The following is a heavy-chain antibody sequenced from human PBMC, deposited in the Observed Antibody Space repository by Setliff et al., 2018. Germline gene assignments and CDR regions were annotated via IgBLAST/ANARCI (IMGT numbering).Heavy chain of an antibody. J-gene: IGHJ3*02. CDR1: GYTFTGYY. Sequence: ASVKVSCKAYGYTFTGYYMYWVRQATGQGLEWMGRINPSSGATIYAQKFQGRVTMTSGKSISTAYMELGRLRSDDTAMYFCARDGGGDSDAFDIWGQGTMVTVSS. V-gene: IGHV1-2*06. CDR3: ARDGGGDSDAFDI. D-gene: IGHD3-16*01. CDR2: INPSSGAT.